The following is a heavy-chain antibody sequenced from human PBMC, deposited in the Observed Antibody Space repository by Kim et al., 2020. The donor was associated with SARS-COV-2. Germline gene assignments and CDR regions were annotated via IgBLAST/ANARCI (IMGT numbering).Heavy chain of an antibody. V-gene: IGHV3-30*04. CDR2: ISYDGSNK. Sequence: GGSLRLSCAASGFTFSSYAMHWVRRAPGKGLEWVAVISYDGSNKYYADSVKGRFTISRDNSKNTLYLQMNSLRAEDTAVYYCARDGIAARMDYWGQGTLV. CDR1: GFTFSSYA. D-gene: IGHD6-13*01. CDR3: ARDGIAARMDY. J-gene: IGHJ4*02.